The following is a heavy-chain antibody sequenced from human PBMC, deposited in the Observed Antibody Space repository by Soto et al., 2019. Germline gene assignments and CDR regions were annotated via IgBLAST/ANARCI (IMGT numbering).Heavy chain of an antibody. Sequence: ASVKVSCKASGYTFTGYYMHWVRQAPGQGLEWMGWINPNSGGTNYAQKFQGRVTMTRETSISTAYMELSRLRSDDTAVYYCARDKEITMVRGVPRYCGQGTMVTVSS. J-gene: IGHJ4*02. CDR3: ARDKEITMVRGVPRY. D-gene: IGHD3-10*01. CDR1: GYTFTGYY. V-gene: IGHV1-2*02. CDR2: INPNSGGT.